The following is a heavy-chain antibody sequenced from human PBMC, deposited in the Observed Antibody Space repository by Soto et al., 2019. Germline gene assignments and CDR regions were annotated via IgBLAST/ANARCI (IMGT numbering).Heavy chain of an antibody. CDR3: ARDYDSNGYYSWYFDL. CDR1: GFTFSSYG. J-gene: IGHJ2*01. CDR2: IWYDGSNK. Sequence: QVQLVESGGGVVQPGRSLRLSCAASGFTFSSYGMHWVRQAPGKGLEWVAVIWYDGSNKYYADSVKGRFTISRDNSKNTLYLQMNSLRAEDTAVYYCARDYDSNGYYSWYFDLWGRGTLVTVSS. D-gene: IGHD3-22*01. V-gene: IGHV3-33*01.